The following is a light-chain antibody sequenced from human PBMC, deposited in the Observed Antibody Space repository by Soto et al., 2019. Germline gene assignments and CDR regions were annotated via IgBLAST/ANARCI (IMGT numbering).Light chain of an antibody. J-gene: IGKJ2*01. CDR3: QQYYSYSSMYT. Sequence: DIQMTQSPSTLSASVGDRVTITCRASQSVSSWLAWYQQRPGKAPQLLIYKASSLQSGVPSRFSGSGSGTEFTPTISRLHPDDFATYYCQQYYSYSSMYTFGQGTRLEIK. CDR2: KAS. CDR1: QSVSSW. V-gene: IGKV1-5*03.